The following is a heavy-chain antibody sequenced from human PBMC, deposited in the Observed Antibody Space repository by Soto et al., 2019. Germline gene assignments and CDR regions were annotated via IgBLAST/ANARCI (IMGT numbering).Heavy chain of an antibody. D-gene: IGHD6-19*01. Sequence: GGSLRLSCAASGFTFSSYAMHWVRQAPGKGLEYVSAISSNGGSTYYANSVKGRFTISRDNSKNTLYLQMGSLRAEDMAVYYCARGIAVGNWFDPWGQGTLVTVSS. V-gene: IGHV3-64*01. J-gene: IGHJ5*02. CDR1: GFTFSSYA. CDR3: ARGIAVGNWFDP. CDR2: ISSNGGST.